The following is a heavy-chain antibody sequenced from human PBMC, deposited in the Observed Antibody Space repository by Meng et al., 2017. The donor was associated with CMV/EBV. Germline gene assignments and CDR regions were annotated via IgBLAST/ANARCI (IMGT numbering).Heavy chain of an antibody. D-gene: IGHD3-3*02. Sequence: SETLSLTCTVSGGSISNSDYYWGWIRQPPGKGLEWIGTIYYRGRTYYSPSLKSQVTISVDTSDNQFSLIVSSVTAADTAMYYCARVRSISNWFDPGAREPWSPSPQ. V-gene: IGHV4-39*07. CDR3: ARVRSISNWFDP. J-gene: IGHJ5*02. CDR1: GGSISNSDYY. CDR2: IYYRGRT.